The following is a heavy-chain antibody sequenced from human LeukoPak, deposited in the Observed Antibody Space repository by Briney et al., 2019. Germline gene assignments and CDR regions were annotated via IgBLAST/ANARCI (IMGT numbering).Heavy chain of an antibody. CDR2: ISSSSSTI. D-gene: IGHD1-1*01. CDR3: AREGRQLERPGYMAV. Sequence: GGSLRLSCAASGFTFSSYSMNWVRQAPGKGLEWVSYISSSSSTIYYADSVKGRFTISRDNAKNSLYLQMTSLRGEDPAVYYCAREGRQLERPGYMAVWGKGTTVTVSS. CDR1: GFTFSSYS. V-gene: IGHV3-48*01. J-gene: IGHJ6*03.